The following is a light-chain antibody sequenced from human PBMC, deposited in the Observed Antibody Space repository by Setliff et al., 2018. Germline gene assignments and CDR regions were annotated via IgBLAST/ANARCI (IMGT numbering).Light chain of an antibody. V-gene: IGLV2-14*03. CDR3: SSNTNSDTLFV. Sequence: QSALAQPASVSGSPGQSITIACTGLSSDVSDYNFVSWYQQHPGKAPKLIISDVNNRPSGVSNRFSGSKSGSTASLTISGLQPEDEADYCSSNTNSDTLFVFGGGTKATVL. J-gene: IGLJ2*01. CDR2: DVN. CDR1: SSDVSDYNF.